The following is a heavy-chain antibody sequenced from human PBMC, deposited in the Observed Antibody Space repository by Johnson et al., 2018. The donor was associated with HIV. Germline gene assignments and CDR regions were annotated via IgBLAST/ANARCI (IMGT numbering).Heavy chain of an antibody. V-gene: IGHV3-25*03. Sequence: VQLVESGGGLAKPAWSPRLSCAASQFTFSSYYMNCVRQPPGKGLELVGQVNPNGGSTYLIDSGKDRFNVSRDNAKNTLYLQMNSLRAEDTAVYYCASGVYSSSWSWDVAFDIWGQGTMVTVSS. CDR1: QFTFSSYY. CDR2: VNPNGGST. D-gene: IGHD6-13*01. J-gene: IGHJ3*02. CDR3: ASGVYSSSWSWDVAFDI.